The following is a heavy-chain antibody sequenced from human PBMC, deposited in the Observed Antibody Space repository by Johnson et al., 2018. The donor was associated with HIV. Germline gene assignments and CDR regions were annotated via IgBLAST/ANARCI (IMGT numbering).Heavy chain of an antibody. J-gene: IGHJ3*02. CDR2: IKQDGSEK. V-gene: IGHV3-7*05. CDR3: TTDYTAAASLRAFDI. D-gene: IGHD6-13*01. Sequence: VQLVESGGGLVQPGGSLRLSCAASGFTFSSYWMSWVRQAPGKGLEWVANIKQDGSEKYYVDSVKGRFTISRDNAKNSLYLQMNSLRAEDTALYYCTTDYTAAASLRAFDIWGQGTMVTVSS. CDR1: GFTFSSYW.